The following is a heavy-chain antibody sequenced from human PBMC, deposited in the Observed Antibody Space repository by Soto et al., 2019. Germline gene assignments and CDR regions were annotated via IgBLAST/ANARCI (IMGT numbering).Heavy chain of an antibody. J-gene: IGHJ4*02. CDR2: IYYSGST. CDR1: GGSISSYY. CDR3: ARDADYYGSGSYLGY. V-gene: IGHV4-59*01. Sequence: SETLSLTCTVSGGSISSYYWSWIRQPPGKGLEWIGYIYYSGSTNYNPSLKSRVTISVDTSKNQFSLKLSSVTAADTAVYYCARDADYYGSGSYLGYWGQGTLVTVSS. D-gene: IGHD3-10*01.